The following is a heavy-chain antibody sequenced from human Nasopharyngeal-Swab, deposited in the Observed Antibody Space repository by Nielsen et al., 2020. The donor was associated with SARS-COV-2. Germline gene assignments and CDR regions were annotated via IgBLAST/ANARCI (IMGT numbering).Heavy chain of an antibody. V-gene: IGHV4-34*01. Sequence: WIRQPPGKGLEWIGEINYSGSTNYNPSLKSRVTISVDTSKNQFSLKLSSVTAADTAVYYCARAIFGVVIIFNYYYMDVWGKGTPVTVSS. CDR2: INYSGST. D-gene: IGHD3-3*01. CDR3: ARAIFGVVIIFNYYYMDV. J-gene: IGHJ6*03.